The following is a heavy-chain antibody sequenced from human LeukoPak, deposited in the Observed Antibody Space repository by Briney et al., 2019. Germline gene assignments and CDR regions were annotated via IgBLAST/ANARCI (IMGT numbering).Heavy chain of an antibody. D-gene: IGHD6-6*01. CDR1: GFTFSDYY. Sequence: GGSLRLSCAASGFTFSDYYMSWLRPAPGKGLEWVSYISSSGSTIYYADSVKGRFTISRDNAKNSLYLQMNSLRAEDTAVYYCLSSFPSDAFDIWGQGTMVTVSS. V-gene: IGHV3-11*01. CDR2: ISSSGSTI. CDR3: LSSFPSDAFDI. J-gene: IGHJ3*02.